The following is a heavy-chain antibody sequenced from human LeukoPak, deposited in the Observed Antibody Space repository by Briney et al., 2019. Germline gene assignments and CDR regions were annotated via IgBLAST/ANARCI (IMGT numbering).Heavy chain of an antibody. CDR2: ITSSGNA. V-gene: IGHV3-23*01. J-gene: IGHJ4*02. Sequence: GGSLRLSCAASGFTFSNYAMAWVRQAPGKGLEWVSSITSSGNAYYADSVKGRLTISRDNSKNTVYLQMTSLRAEDTAVYYCAKGDYGDCYWGQGTLVTVSS. D-gene: IGHD4-17*01. CDR1: GFTFSNYA. CDR3: AKGDYGDCY.